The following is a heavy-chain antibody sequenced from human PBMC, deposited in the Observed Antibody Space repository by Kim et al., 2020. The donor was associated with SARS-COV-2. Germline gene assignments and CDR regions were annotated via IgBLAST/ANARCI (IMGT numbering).Heavy chain of an antibody. CDR3: ARGGWLQLAY. Sequence: TNYNPSLKSRVTISVDTSKNRFSLKLSSVTAADTAVYYCARGGWLQLAYWGQGTLVTVSS. D-gene: IGHD5-12*01. J-gene: IGHJ4*02. CDR2: T. V-gene: IGHV4-59*09.